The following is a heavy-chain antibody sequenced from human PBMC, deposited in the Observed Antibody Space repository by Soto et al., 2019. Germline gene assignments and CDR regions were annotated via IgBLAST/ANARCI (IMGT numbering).Heavy chain of an antibody. CDR1: GGTFRNYS. CDR3: ARGPLVVLNYFES. CDR2: IFPLTDIP. V-gene: IGHV1-69*04. J-gene: IGHJ4*02. Sequence: GASVKVSCKASGGTFRNYSINWVRQAPGQGLEWMGSIFPLTDIPDYAQNFQARLTISADKSTSTAYMELSSLTSDDTAMYFCARGPLVVLNYFESWGQGTLVTVSS.